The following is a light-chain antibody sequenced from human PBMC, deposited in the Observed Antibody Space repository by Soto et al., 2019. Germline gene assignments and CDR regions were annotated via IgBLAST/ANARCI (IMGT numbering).Light chain of an antibody. CDR1: QSISSY. CDR3: QQYKYWPTT. J-gene: IGKJ1*01. V-gene: IGKV3D-15*03. Sequence: IGLSHSVSTVSLPTGESATLSCRASQSISSYLAWYQQKPGQAPRLLIYGASSRATGIPDRFSGSASGTDFTLTITILQSEDFGVYFCQQYKYWPTTFGQGTKVDIK. CDR2: GAS.